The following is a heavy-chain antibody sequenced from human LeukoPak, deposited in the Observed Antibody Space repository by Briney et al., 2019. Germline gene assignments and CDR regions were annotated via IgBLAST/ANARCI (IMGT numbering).Heavy chain of an antibody. CDR3: ARVLRYDFWSAYYFDY. CDR1: GYTFNSYD. D-gene: IGHD3-3*01. V-gene: IGHV1-18*01. CDR2: ISTYNGNT. Sequence: ASVKVSCKASGYTFNSYDTRWVRQAPGQGLEWMAWISTYNGNTNYALKVQGRATMTTDTSTSTAYMELRSLRSDDTAVYYCARVLRYDFWSAYYFDYWGQGTLVTVSS. J-gene: IGHJ4*02.